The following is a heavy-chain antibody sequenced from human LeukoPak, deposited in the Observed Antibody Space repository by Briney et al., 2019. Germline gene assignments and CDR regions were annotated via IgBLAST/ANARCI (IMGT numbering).Heavy chain of an antibody. D-gene: IGHD3-3*01. CDR1: GFTFSSYS. Sequence: GGSLRLSCAASGFTFSSYSMNWVRQAPGKGLEWVSSISSSSSYIYYADSVKGRFTISRDNAKNSLYLQMNSLRAEDRAVYYCARSYYDFWSGLTPNDYWGQGTLVTVSS. CDR3: ARSYYDFWSGLTPNDY. V-gene: IGHV3-21*01. CDR2: ISSSSSYI. J-gene: IGHJ4*02.